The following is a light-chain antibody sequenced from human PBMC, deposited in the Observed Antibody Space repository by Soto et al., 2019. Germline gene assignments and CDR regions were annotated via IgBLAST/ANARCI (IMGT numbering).Light chain of an antibody. CDR1: QSVSSN. CDR2: GAS. CDR3: QQYNNWPPWT. V-gene: IGKV3-15*01. Sequence: EIVLAPSPATLSLSPGERATLSCRASQSVSSNLAWYQQTPGQAPRLLIYGASTRATGIPARFSGSGPGTEFTLTISSLQSEDFAVYYCQQYNNWPPWTFGQGTKGDIK. J-gene: IGKJ1*01.